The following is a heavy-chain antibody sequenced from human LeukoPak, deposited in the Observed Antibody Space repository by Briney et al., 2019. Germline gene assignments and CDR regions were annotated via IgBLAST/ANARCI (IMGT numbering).Heavy chain of an antibody. V-gene: IGHV1-8*01. CDR3: SRGLCGFGDLKTHWFDP. J-gene: IGHJ5*02. Sequence: GASLKFSGKPSGYTFTSYDINGVPQPTGQGLKWTRWMNPKTGKTGYAKQLRAGVTMTRATSISKAYFKLTSRRPEDTAGYYFSRGLCGFGDLKTHWFDPWGQGTQVTVSS. D-gene: IGHD3-10*01. CDR2: MNPKTGKT. CDR1: GYTFTSYD.